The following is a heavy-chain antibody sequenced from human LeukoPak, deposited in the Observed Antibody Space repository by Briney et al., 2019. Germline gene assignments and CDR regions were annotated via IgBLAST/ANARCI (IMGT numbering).Heavy chain of an antibody. V-gene: IGHV1-2*02. CDR1: VSIFSDYY. J-gene: IGHJ4*02. CDR2: ISRRSGAT. D-gene: IGHD2-21*01. Sequence: EAAVTVSFMSSVSIFSDYYMHWVRQAPGRGVEWMGWISRRSGATKIAQKFQGRVTLTRDTSISTAYVELTNLASDDTAVYYCVSWAGGNSDVASFDFWGQGTLVLVSS. CDR3: VSWAGGNSDVASFDF.